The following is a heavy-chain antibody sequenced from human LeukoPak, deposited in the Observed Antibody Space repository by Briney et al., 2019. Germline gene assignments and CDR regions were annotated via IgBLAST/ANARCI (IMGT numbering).Heavy chain of an antibody. D-gene: IGHD6-13*01. J-gene: IGHJ4*02. CDR1: GFTFSSYA. CDR3: ASGIAAASGYFDY. Sequence: GRSLRLSCAASGFTFSSYAMHWVRQAPGKGLEWVAVISYDGSNKYYADSVKGRFTISRDNSKNTLYLQMNSLRAEDTAVYYCASGIAAASGYFDYWGQGTQVTVSS. V-gene: IGHV3-30-3*01. CDR2: ISYDGSNK.